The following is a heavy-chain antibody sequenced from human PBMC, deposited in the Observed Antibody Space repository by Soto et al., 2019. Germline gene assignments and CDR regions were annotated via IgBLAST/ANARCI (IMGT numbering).Heavy chain of an antibody. D-gene: IGHD6-13*01. CDR3: AKDLHIAATDY. CDR1: GFTFSSYA. V-gene: IGHV3-74*01. J-gene: IGHJ4*02. Sequence: PVGSLSLTCAASGFTFSSYAMSWVLQAPGKGLLLVSRIKCDGSETNYADSVKGRFTISRDNAKNTLYLQMNSLRAEDTAVYYCAKDLHIAATDYWGQGNLVTVSS. CDR2: IKCDGSET.